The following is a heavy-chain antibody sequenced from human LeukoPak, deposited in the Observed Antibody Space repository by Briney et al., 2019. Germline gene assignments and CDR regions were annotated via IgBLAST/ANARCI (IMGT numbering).Heavy chain of an antibody. D-gene: IGHD3-3*01. Sequence: GAPVKVSCKASGYTFTSYGISWVRQAPGQGLEWMGWISAYNGNTNYAQKFQGRVTITADKSTSTAYMELSSLRSEDTAVYYCARDGPDFWSGYYTGTPFEYWGQGTLVTVSS. V-gene: IGHV1-18*01. CDR2: ISAYNGNT. CDR1: GYTFTSYG. CDR3: ARDGPDFWSGYYTGTPFEY. J-gene: IGHJ4*02.